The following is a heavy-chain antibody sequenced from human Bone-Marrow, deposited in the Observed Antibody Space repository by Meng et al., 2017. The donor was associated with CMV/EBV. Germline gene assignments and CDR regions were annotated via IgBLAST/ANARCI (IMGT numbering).Heavy chain of an antibody. CDR2: INWNGGST. CDR3: ARDGGMYYDFWSGSSDYYGMDV. D-gene: IGHD3-3*01. Sequence: GGSLRLSCAASGFTFSSYAMHWVRQAPGKGLEWVSGINWNGGSTGYADSVKGRFTISRDNAKNSLYLQMNSLRAEDTALYYCARDGGMYYDFWSGSSDYYGMDVWGQGTTVTVSS. V-gene: IGHV3-20*04. J-gene: IGHJ6*02. CDR1: GFTFSSYA.